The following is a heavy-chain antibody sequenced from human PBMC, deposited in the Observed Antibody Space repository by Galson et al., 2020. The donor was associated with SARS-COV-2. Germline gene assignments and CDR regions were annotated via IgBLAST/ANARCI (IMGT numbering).Heavy chain of an antibody. J-gene: IGHJ6*03. CDR2: IYPGDSDT. Sequence: GESLKISCKGSGYSFTSYWIGWVRQMPGKGLEWMGIIYPGDSDTRYSPSFQGQVTISADKSISTAYLQWSSLKASDTAMYYCARHVRYCSSTSCYTGGFYMDVWGKGTTVTVSS. CDR1: GYSFTSYW. D-gene: IGHD2-2*02. CDR3: ARHVRYCSSTSCYTGGFYMDV. V-gene: IGHV5-51*01.